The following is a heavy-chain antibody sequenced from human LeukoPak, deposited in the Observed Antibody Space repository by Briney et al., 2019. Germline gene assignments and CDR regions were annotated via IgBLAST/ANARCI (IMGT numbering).Heavy chain of an antibody. D-gene: IGHD6-6*01. J-gene: IGHJ1*01. CDR3: ARDADSAAREYFQH. Sequence: ASVKLSCTASGYTVTSYDINWGRQATGQGLEWMGWMNPNSGNTGYAQKFQGRVTMTRITSISTAYMELSSRRSEDTAVYYCARDADSAAREYFQHWGQGTLVTVSS. CDR2: MNPNSGNT. V-gene: IGHV1-8*01. CDR1: GYTVTSYD.